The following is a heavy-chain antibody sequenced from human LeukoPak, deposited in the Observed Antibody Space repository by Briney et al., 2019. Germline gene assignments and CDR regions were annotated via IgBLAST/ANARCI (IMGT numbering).Heavy chain of an antibody. CDR3: ATKGIAAAGSFDY. Sequence: GESLKISCNSSGYIYTSYWIGWVRQMPGKGLEWMGIIYPGDSDTRYSPSFQGQVTISADKSISTAYLQWSSLKASDTAMYYCATKGIAAAGSFDYWGQGTLVTVSS. J-gene: IGHJ4*02. CDR1: GYIYTSYW. D-gene: IGHD6-13*01. V-gene: IGHV5-51*01. CDR2: IYPGDSDT.